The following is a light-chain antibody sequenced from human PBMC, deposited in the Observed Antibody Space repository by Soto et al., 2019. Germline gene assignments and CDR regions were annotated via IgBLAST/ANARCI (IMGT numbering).Light chain of an antibody. CDR1: QSVSRY. Sequence: EIVLTQSPATLSLSPGERATLSCRASQSVSRYLAWYQQKPGQAPRLLIHDASSRAPGIPARFSGSGSGTDFTLTISSLEPEDFAVYYCQQRSNSFTFGGGTKVDIK. CDR3: QQRSNSFT. J-gene: IGKJ4*01. CDR2: DAS. V-gene: IGKV3-11*01.